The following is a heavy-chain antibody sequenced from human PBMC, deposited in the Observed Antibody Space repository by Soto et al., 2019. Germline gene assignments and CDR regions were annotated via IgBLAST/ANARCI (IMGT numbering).Heavy chain of an antibody. CDR2: IYYDGNT. V-gene: IGHV4-34*01. J-gene: IGHJ4*02. CDR1: GGSFSGYY. Sequence: SETLSLTYAVYGGSFSGYYWSWIRQPPGKGLESIANIYYDGNTYYNPSLKGRVTISLDTSKNQFSLRLNSVTAADTAVYYCARSSIKPQVFMYPFDSWSQGTLVTVSS. CDR3: ARSSIKPQVFMYPFDS. D-gene: IGHD3-3*01.